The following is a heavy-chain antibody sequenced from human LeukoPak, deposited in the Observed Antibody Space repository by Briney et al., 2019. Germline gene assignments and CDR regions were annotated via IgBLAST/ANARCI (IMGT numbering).Heavy chain of an antibody. D-gene: IGHD2-2*01. Sequence: GASVKVSCKASGGTFSSYAISWVRQAPGQGLEWMGGIIPIFGTANYAQKFQGRVTITTDESTSTAYMELSSLRSEDTAVYYCARDLCSSTSCRSFNWFDPWGQGTLVTVSS. CDR3: ARDLCSSTSCRSFNWFDP. CDR2: IIPIFGTA. J-gene: IGHJ5*02. V-gene: IGHV1-69*05. CDR1: GGTFSSYA.